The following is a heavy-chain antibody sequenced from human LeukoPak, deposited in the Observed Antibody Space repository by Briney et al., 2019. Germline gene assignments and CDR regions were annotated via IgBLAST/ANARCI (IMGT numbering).Heavy chain of an antibody. CDR2: IFHSGTT. V-gene: IGHV4-4*02. CDR1: GEVITSNNW. CDR3: ARVPYCGSTSCYYYYYMDV. J-gene: IGHJ6*03. Sequence: SGTLSLTCTVSGEVITSNNWWSWVRQSPGKGLEWIGEIFHSGTTRYKASLESRVTMLLDKSKNQFSLRLNSVTAADTAVYYCARVPYCGSTSCYYYYYMDVWGKGTTVTVSS. D-gene: IGHD2-2*01.